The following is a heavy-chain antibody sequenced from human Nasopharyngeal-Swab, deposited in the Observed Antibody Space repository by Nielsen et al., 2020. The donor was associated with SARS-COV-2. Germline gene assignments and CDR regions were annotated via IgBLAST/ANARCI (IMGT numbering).Heavy chain of an antibody. J-gene: IGHJ6*02. CDR3: ARSKHSGSYYYGMDV. CDR2: ISSSSSYI. D-gene: IGHD1-26*01. CDR1: GFTFSRYS. V-gene: IGHV3-21*01. Sequence: GESLKISCAASGFTFSRYSMNWVRQAPGKGLEWVSSISSSSSYIYYADSVKGRFTISRDNAKTSLYLQMNSLRAEDTAVYYCARSKHSGSYYYGMDVWGQGTTVTVSS.